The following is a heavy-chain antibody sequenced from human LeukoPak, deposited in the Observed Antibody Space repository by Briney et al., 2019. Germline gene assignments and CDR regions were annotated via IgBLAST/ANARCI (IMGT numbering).Heavy chain of an antibody. CDR1: GFTFSSFD. CDR2: TGTTGDT. CDR3: ARGRPGSGWGTLAFDM. J-gene: IGHJ3*02. Sequence: GGSLRLSCAASGFTFSSFDMHWVRQAPGKGLEWVSGTGTTGDTYYPGSVKGRFTISREDAKNSLYLQMNSLRAGDTAVYFCARGRPGSGWGTLAFDMWGKGKMVTVS. V-gene: IGHV3-13*01. D-gene: IGHD6-19*01.